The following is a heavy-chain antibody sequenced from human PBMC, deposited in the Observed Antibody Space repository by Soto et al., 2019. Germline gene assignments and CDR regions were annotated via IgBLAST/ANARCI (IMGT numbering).Heavy chain of an antibody. CDR2: ISWNSGSI. CDR3: AKGAAPSYYYYMDV. D-gene: IGHD6-13*01. V-gene: IGHV3-9*01. J-gene: IGHJ6*03. CDR1: GFTFNDHA. Sequence: PGASLGLSCAASGFTFNDHAMHWVRQAPGKGLEWVSGISWNSGSIGYADSVKGRFTISRDNAKNSLYLQMNSLRAEDTALYYCAKGAAPSYYYYMDVWGKGTTVTV.